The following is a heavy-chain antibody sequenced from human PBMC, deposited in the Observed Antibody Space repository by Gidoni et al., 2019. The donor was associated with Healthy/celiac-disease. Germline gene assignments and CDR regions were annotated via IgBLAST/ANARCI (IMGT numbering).Heavy chain of an antibody. CDR2: INHSGST. CDR3: ARSSAGSYSFDY. J-gene: IGHJ4*02. CDR1: GGAFSGYY. Sequence: VQLQQWGAGLLQPSETLSLTCAVYGGAFSGYYWSWIRQPPGKGLEWIGEINHSGSTNYNPSLKSRVTISVDTSKNQFSLKLSSVTAADTAVYYCARSSAGSYSFDYWGQGTLVTVSS. D-gene: IGHD1-26*01. V-gene: IGHV4-34*01.